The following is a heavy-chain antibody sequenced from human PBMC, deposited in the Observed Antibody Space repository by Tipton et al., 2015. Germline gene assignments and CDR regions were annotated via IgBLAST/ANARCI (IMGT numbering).Heavy chain of an antibody. V-gene: IGHV6-1*01. CDR2: TYYRSNWNN. Sequence: PGLVKPSQTLSLTCAISGDSVSSDTAAWHWIRQSPSRGLEWLGRTYYRSNWNNDYAVSVKSRITITPDTSKNQLTLHLNSVTPDDTAMYYCARGAQHSTWSWGQGTLVTVSS. CDR3: ARGAQHSTWS. J-gene: IGHJ5*02. CDR1: GDSVSSDTAA. D-gene: IGHD6-13*01.